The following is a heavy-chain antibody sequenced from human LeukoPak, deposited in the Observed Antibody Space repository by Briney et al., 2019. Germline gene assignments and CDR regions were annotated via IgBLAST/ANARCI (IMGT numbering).Heavy chain of an antibody. CDR3: AKPISGGLAVTADWFHS. CDR2: INANSGTT. J-gene: IGHJ5*01. CDR1: GFAFSFYA. Sequence: GSLKLSCAASGFAFSFYAMSWLRQPPGKGLEWVSTINANSGTTSYAASVRGRFTISRDNSKNTLYLQVNTLRADDTATYYCAKPISGGLAVTADWFHSYGQGTVAVVSS. D-gene: IGHD6-19*01. V-gene: IGHV3-23*01.